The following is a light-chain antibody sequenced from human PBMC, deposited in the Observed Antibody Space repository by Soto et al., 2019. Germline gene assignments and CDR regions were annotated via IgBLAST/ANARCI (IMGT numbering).Light chain of an antibody. V-gene: IGLV2-14*01. CDR1: SSDVGGYNY. CDR3: SSYTSSSTLEYV. CDR2: DVS. J-gene: IGLJ1*01. Sequence: QSVLTQPASVSGSPGQSITISCTGTSSDVGGYNYVSWYQQHPGKAPKLMIYDVSNRPSGVSNRFSGSKSGSTASLTISGLQAEDEADYYCSSYTSSSTLEYVFGTGTKVTVL.